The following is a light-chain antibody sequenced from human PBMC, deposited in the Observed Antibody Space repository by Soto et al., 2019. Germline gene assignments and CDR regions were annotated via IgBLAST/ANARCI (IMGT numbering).Light chain of an antibody. CDR2: AAS. CDR1: QSVGLN. V-gene: IGKV3-15*01. J-gene: IGKJ4*01. CDR3: QQRCNWRTT. Sequence: EVVMTQSPAILSVSPGERATLSCRASQSVGLNVAWYQQKPGQAPRLLIYAASTRATGSPDRFSGSGSGTDFTLTISSLQSEDSAIYYCQQRCNWRTTFGRGTKVDIK.